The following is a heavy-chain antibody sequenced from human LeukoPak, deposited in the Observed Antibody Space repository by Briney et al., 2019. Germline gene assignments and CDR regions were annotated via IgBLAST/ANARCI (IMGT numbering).Heavy chain of an antibody. V-gene: IGHV3-21*01. J-gene: IGHJ6*03. CDR1: GFSFSSYN. D-gene: IGHD1-26*01. Sequence: NTGGSLRLSCAASGFSFSSYNMNWVRQTPGKGLEWVSSITSSSTYTFYADSVKGRFTISRDNARNSLYLQMNSLRAEDTAVYYCARDPYSGTYGDTYYYYMDVWGKGTTVTISS. CDR2: ITSSSTYT. CDR3: ARDPYSGTYGDTYYYYMDV.